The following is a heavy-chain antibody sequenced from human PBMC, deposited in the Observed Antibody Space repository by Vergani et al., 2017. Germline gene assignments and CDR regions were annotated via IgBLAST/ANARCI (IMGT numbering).Heavy chain of an antibody. Sequence: QVQLVQSGAEVKKPGSSVKVSCKASGGTFSSYAISWVRQAPGQGLEWMGRIIPIFGTANYAQKFQGRVTISADESTSTAYMELSSLRSEDTAVYYCARGRNPTTVTTWGFDYWGQGTLVTVSS. V-gene: IGHV1-69*18. CDR3: ARGRNPTTVTTWGFDY. CDR1: GGTFSSYA. D-gene: IGHD4-17*01. CDR2: IIPIFGTA. J-gene: IGHJ4*02.